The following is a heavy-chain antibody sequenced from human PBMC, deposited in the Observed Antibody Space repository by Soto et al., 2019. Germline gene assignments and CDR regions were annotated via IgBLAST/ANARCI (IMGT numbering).Heavy chain of an antibody. CDR3: TTVESGSSWYGFLYYYYMDV. Sequence: GGSLRLSCAASGFTFSNAWMSWVRQAPGKGLEWVGRIKSKTDGGTTDYAAPVKGRFTISRDDSKNTLYLQMNSLKTEDTAVYYCTTVESGSSWYGFLYYYYMDVWGKGTTVTVSS. CDR1: GFTFSNAW. V-gene: IGHV3-15*01. D-gene: IGHD6-13*01. CDR2: IKSKTDGGTT. J-gene: IGHJ6*03.